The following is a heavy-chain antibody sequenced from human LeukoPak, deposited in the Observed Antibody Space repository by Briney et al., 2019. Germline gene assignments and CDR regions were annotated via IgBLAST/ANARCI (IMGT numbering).Heavy chain of an antibody. J-gene: IGHJ4*02. CDR3: ARSGLTYYDFWSGYYLVDY. D-gene: IGHD3-3*01. Sequence: RASVKVSCKASGYTFTSYGISWVRQAPGQGLEWMGWISAYNGNTNYAQKLQGRVTMTTDTSTSTAYMELRSLRSDDTAVYYCARSGLTYYDFWSGYYLVDYWGQGTLVTVSS. CDR2: ISAYNGNT. V-gene: IGHV1-18*01. CDR1: GYTFTSYG.